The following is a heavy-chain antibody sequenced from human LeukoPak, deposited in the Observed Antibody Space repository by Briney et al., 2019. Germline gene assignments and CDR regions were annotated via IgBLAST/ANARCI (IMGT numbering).Heavy chain of an antibody. J-gene: IGHJ4*02. CDR2: INHSGST. Sequence: SETLSLTRAVYGGSLRGYYWSWIRQPPGKGLEWIGEINHSGSTNYNPSLKSRVTISVDTSKNQFSLKLSSVTAADTAVYYCASLYCSSTSCYSNWGQGTLVTVSS. CDR1: GGSLRGYY. CDR3: ASLYCSSTSCYSN. D-gene: IGHD2-2*01. V-gene: IGHV4-34*01.